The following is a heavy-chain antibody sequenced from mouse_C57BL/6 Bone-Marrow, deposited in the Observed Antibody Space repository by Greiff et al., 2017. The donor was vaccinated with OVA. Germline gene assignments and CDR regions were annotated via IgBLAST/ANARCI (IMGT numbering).Heavy chain of an antibody. CDR3: ASAVFAY. Sequence: QVQLQQPGAELVKPGASVKLSCKASGYTFTSYWMQWVKQRTGQGLEWIGEIDPSDSYTNYNQKFKGKATLTVDTSSLTAYMQLNSLTSEDSAVYYCASAVFAYWGQGTLVTVSA. CDR2: IDPSDSYT. V-gene: IGHV1-50*01. CDR1: GYTFTSYW. J-gene: IGHJ3*01.